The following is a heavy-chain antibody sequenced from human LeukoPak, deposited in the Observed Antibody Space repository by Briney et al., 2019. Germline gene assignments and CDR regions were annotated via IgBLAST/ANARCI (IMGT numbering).Heavy chain of an antibody. J-gene: IGHJ6*03. CDR2: INHSGST. V-gene: IGHV4-34*01. Sequence: SETLSLTCAVYGGPFSGYYWSWIRQPPGKGLEWIGEINHSGSTNYNPSLKSRVTISVDTSKNQFSLKLSSVTAADTAVYYCASYGSGSPPRYYYYMDVWGKGTTVTVSS. D-gene: IGHD3-10*01. CDR3: ASYGSGSPPRYYYYMDV. CDR1: GGPFSGYY.